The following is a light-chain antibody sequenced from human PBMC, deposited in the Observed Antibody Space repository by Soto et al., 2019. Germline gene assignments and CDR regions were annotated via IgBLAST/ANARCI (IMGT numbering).Light chain of an antibody. J-gene: IGLJ7*01. CDR1: SSNIGAGYD. CDR2: GNS. Sequence: QSVLTQPPSVSGAPGQRVTISCTGSSSNIGAGYDVHWYQQLPGTAPKLLIHGNSNRPSGVPDRFSGSKSGTSASLAITGRQAEDEADYYCQSYDSSLSGWVFGGGTQLTVL. CDR3: QSYDSSLSGWV. V-gene: IGLV1-40*01.